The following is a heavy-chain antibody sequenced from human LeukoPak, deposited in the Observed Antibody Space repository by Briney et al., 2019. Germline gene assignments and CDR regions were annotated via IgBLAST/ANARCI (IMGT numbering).Heavy chain of an antibody. Sequence: KPSETLSLTCAVYGGSFSGYYWSWIRQPPGKGLEWIGEINHSGSTNYNPSLKSRVTISVDTSKNQFSLKLSSVTAADTAVYYCATYSGRTNYYYYYMDDWGKGTTVTISS. CDR1: GGSFSGYY. D-gene: IGHD1-26*01. CDR2: INHSGST. V-gene: IGHV4-34*01. J-gene: IGHJ6*03. CDR3: ATYSGRTNYYYYYMDD.